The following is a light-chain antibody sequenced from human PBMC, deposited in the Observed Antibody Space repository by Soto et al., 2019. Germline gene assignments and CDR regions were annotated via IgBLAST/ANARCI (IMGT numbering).Light chain of an antibody. J-gene: IGKJ3*01. CDR3: QQYGTPLFT. Sequence: IVLTQSPGTLSLSPGERATLSCGASQSVTNNFLAWYQQKPGQAPRLLIYGASSRATGVPDRFSGSGSGQDFTLTISRLEPGDFAVYYCQQYGTPLFTFGPGTKVDIK. V-gene: IGKV3-20*01. CDR2: GAS. CDR1: QSVTNNF.